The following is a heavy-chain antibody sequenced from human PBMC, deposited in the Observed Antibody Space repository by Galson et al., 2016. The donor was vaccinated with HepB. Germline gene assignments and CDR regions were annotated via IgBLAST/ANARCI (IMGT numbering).Heavy chain of an antibody. CDR2: ISGSSSTI. V-gene: IGHV3-48*02. CDR3: ARGRYYNGMDV. Sequence: LRLSCAASGFVFSNFGLSWVRQAPGKGLEWVSDISGSSSTIYYAESVKGRFTNSRDNAKNSLYLQMNSLRDEDTAVYYCARGRYYNGMDVWGQGTTVTVSS. CDR1: GFVFSNFG. J-gene: IGHJ6*02.